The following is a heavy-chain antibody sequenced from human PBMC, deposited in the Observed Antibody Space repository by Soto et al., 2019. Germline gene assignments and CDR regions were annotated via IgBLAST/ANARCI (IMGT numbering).Heavy chain of an antibody. CDR3: ARHRIAAAVGYNWFDP. V-gene: IGHV4-39*01. D-gene: IGHD6-13*01. Sequence: QLQLQESGPGLVKPSETLSLTCTVSGGSISSSSYYWGWIRQPPGKGLEWIGSIYYSGSTYYNPSLKSRVTIAVNTSKNQSTLKLSSVTAAGTAVYYCARHRIAAAVGYNWFDPWGQGTLVTVSS. CDR1: GGSISSSSYY. CDR2: IYYSGST. J-gene: IGHJ5*02.